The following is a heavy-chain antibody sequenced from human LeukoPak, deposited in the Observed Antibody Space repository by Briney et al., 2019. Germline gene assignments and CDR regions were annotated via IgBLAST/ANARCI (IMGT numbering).Heavy chain of an antibody. J-gene: IGHJ5*02. CDR3: ARGGPGIFSPPPLNCFDP. V-gene: IGHV4-34*01. CDR2: INHSGNT. D-gene: IGHD3-9*01. CDR1: GGSFSGYY. Sequence: SETLSLTCAVYGGSFSGYYWSWIRQPPGKGLEWIGEINHSGNTNYNPSLKSRVTISVDTSKNQFSLKLSSVPAADTAVYYCARGGPGIFSPPPLNCFDPGGQEPWSPSPQ.